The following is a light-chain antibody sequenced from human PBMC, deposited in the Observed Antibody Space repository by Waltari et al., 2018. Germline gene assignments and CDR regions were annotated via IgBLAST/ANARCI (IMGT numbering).Light chain of an antibody. J-gene: IGLJ2*01. V-gene: IGLV2-11*01. CDR2: DVN. CDR1: NSDVGGYDF. CDR3: CSYAGADSSLL. Sequence: QSALTQPRSVSGSPGQSVTISCTGTNSDVGGYDFVSWSQQYPGKAPKLIIYDVNKRPPGVPYRCSGSKSCNTASLSISGFLNEDEADYYCCSYAGADSSLLFGGGTTLTVL.